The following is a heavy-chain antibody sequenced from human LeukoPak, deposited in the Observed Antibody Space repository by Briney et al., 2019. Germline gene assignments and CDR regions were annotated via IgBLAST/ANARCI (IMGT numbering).Heavy chain of an antibody. V-gene: IGHV1-46*01. CDR2: INPSGGST. Sequence: ASVKVSCTASGYTFTSYYMHWVRQAPGQGLEWMGIINPSGGSTSYAQKFQGRVTMTRDMSTSTVYMELSSLRSEDTAVCYCARESSGVYFDYWGQGTLVTVSS. D-gene: IGHD2-15*01. J-gene: IGHJ4*02. CDR3: ARESSGVYFDY. CDR1: GYTFTSYY.